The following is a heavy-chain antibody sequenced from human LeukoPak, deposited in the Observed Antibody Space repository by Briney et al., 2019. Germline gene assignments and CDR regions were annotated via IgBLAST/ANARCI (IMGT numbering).Heavy chain of an antibody. J-gene: IGHJ5*02. CDR1: GFSFGSYT. Sequence: GGSLRLSCAASGFSFGSYTMSWVRQAPGKGLEWVSTISGSGDSTYYADSVKGRFNISRDNPKNTLYLQMNSLRAEDTAVYYCANDRSSGSYYSPWFDPWGQGTLVTVSS. D-gene: IGHD3-10*01. CDR2: ISGSGDST. CDR3: ANDRSSGSYYSPWFDP. V-gene: IGHV3-23*01.